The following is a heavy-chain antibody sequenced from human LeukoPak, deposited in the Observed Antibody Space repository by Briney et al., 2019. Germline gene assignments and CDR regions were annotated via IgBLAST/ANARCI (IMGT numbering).Heavy chain of an antibody. J-gene: IGHJ6*04. CDR3: ARDGDIVVVPAAPGDYYYYGMDV. Sequence: SVKVSCKASGGTFSSYAISRVRQAPGQGLEWMGGIIPIFGTANYAQKFQGRVTITADKSTSTAYMELSSLRSEGTAVYYCARDGDIVVVPAAPGDYYYYGMDVWGKGTTVTVSS. V-gene: IGHV1-69*06. CDR2: IIPIFGTA. CDR1: GGTFSSYA. D-gene: IGHD2-2*01.